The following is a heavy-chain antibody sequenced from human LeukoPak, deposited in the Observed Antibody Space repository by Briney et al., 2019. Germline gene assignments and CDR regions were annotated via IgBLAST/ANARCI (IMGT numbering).Heavy chain of an antibody. J-gene: IGHJ4*02. CDR3: ARVRPYGGNEPLDY. D-gene: IGHD4-23*01. V-gene: IGHV1-8*01. CDR1: GYTFTSYD. Sequence: ASVKVSCKASGYTFTSYDINWVRQAAGQGLEWMGLMNPNSGNTGYAQKFQGRVTMTRNTSISTAYMELSSLRSEDTAVYYCARVRPYGGNEPLDYWGQGTLVTVSS. CDR2: MNPNSGNT.